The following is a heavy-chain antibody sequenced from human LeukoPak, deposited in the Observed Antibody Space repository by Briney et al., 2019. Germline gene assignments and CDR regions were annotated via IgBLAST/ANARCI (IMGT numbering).Heavy chain of an antibody. CDR2: IWYDGSEK. CDR3: ARDSSRKFDF. J-gene: IGHJ4*02. D-gene: IGHD6-6*01. Sequence: GGSLRLSCAGSGFTFRNYAIHWVRQAPGKGLEWVAVIWYDGSEKNYAESVKGRLTLYRDNSKNTVYLQLDSLRAEDTAVYYCARDSSRKFDFWGQGTLVTVSS. V-gene: IGHV3-33*01. CDR1: GFTFRNYA.